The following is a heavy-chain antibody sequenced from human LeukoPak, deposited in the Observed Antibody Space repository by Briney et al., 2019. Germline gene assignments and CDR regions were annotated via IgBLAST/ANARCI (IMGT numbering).Heavy chain of an antibody. D-gene: IGHD3-3*01. CDR2: INHSGST. CDR1: GGSFSGYY. V-gene: IGHV4-34*01. CDR3: ARQITITIFGVVTYAFDI. J-gene: IGHJ3*02. Sequence: PSETLSLTCAVYGGSFSGYYWSWIRQPPGKGLEWIGEINHSGSTNYNPSLKSRVTISVDTSKNQFSLKLSSVTAADTAVYYCARQITITIFGVVTYAFDIWGQGTMVTVSS.